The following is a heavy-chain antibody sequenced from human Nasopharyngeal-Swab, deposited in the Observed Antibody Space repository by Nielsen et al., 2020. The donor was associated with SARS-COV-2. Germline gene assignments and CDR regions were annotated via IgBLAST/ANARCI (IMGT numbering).Heavy chain of an antibody. CDR3: ARDVAGTDALDI. Sequence: GESLKISCAASGFTFSNYSMNWVRQAPGKGLEWISYISGSSGIIYYADSVKGRFTISRDNAKNSLYLQMKSLRAEDTALYYCARDVAGTDALDIWGQGTMVTVSS. CDR1: GFTFSNYS. V-gene: IGHV3-48*04. D-gene: IGHD6-19*01. J-gene: IGHJ3*02. CDR2: ISGSSGII.